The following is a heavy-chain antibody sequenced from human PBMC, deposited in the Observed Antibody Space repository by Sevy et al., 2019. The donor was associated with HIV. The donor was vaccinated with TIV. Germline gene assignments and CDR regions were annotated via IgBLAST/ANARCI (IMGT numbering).Heavy chain of an antibody. V-gene: IGHV3-30*02. CDR2: IWYDGSDR. J-gene: IGHJ4*02. CDR3: AKNTAAVGVGGFDC. CDR1: GLSFSDYG. Sequence: GGSLRLSCTASGLSFSDYGMHWVRQAPGKGLEWVAFIWYDGSDRYYAASVKGRFTISRDNSKNILYLQMSSLRLEDTALYYCAKNTAAVGVGGFDCWGQRTLVTVSS. D-gene: IGHD6-13*01.